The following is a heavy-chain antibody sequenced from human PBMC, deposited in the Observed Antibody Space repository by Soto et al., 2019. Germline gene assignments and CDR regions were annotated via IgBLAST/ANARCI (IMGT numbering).Heavy chain of an antibody. CDR1: GYTFTSYD. Sequence: ASVKVSCKASGYTFTSYDINWVRQATGQGLQWMGWMNPNSGNTGYAQKFQGRVTMTRNTSISTAYMELSSLRSEDTAVYYCARDNYFYDILTGYPLYYYYYGMDVWGQGTTVTVSS. V-gene: IGHV1-8*01. CDR2: MNPNSGNT. D-gene: IGHD3-9*01. CDR3: ARDNYFYDILTGYPLYYYYYGMDV. J-gene: IGHJ6*02.